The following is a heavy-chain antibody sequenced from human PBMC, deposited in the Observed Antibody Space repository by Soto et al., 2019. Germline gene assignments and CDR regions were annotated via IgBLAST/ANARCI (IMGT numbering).Heavy chain of an antibody. CDR1: GFTFSSYA. CDR3: AKDKGHGGPNAFDI. CDR2: FGGSGGST. J-gene: IGHJ3*02. Sequence: GGSLRLSCAASGFTFSSYAMNWVRQAPGKGLEWVSAFGGSGGSTYYADSVKGRFTISRDNSKNTLYLQMNSLRVEDTAVYYCAKDKGHGGPNAFDIWGQGTMVTVSS. V-gene: IGHV3-23*01.